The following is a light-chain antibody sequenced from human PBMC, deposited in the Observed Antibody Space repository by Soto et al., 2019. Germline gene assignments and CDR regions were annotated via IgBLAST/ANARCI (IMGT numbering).Light chain of an antibody. J-gene: IGLJ1*01. Sequence: QSVLNQPPSASETPGQTISISCSGSNSNIASNTVNWYQHLPGTIPKLLIYYNNQRPSGVPDRFSGSKSGTSASLAISGLQSEDESDYYCAAWDDTLKRYVFGTGTKVTV. CDR1: NSNIASNT. CDR3: AAWDDTLKRYV. CDR2: YNN. V-gene: IGLV1-44*01.